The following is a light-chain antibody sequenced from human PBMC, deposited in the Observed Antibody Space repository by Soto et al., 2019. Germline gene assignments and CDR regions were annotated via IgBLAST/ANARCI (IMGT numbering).Light chain of an antibody. CDR3: MQDLQTLLFT. J-gene: IGKJ3*01. V-gene: IGKV2-28*01. CDR1: QSLLHSNGYNY. Sequence: DIVMTQSPLSLPVTPGEPASISCRSSQSLLHSNGYNYLDWYLKKPGQSPQLLIYLGSNRASGVPDGFSGSGSGTEFTLKISRVEAEYVGVEYCMQDLQTLLFTFGPGTKVDIK. CDR2: LGS.